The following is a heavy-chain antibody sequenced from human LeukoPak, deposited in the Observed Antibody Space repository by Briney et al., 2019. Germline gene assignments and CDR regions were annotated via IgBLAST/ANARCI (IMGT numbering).Heavy chain of an antibody. CDR1: GFTFSSYE. CDR3: ARVMVAAHEGSDY. D-gene: IGHD2-15*01. J-gene: IGHJ4*02. V-gene: IGHV3-48*03. Sequence: GGSLRLSCAASGFTFSSYEMNWVRQAPGKGLEWVSYISSSGSTIYYADSVKGRFTISRDNAKNSLYLQMNSLRAEDTAVYYCARVMVAAHEGSDYWGQGTLVTVSS. CDR2: ISSSGSTI.